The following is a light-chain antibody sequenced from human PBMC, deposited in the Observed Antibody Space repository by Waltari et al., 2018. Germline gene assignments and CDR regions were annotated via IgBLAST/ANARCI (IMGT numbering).Light chain of an antibody. CDR2: GVS. V-gene: IGKV3-20*01. CDR3: QHYVRLPAT. CDR1: QSVRGS. Sequence: EIVLTQSPGTLSLSPGERATLSCRASQSVRGSLAWYQQKAGQAPRLLIYGVSSRATGIPGRFSGSGAGTDFSLTISRLEPEDFAVYYCQHYVRLPATFGQGTKVEIK. J-gene: IGKJ1*01.